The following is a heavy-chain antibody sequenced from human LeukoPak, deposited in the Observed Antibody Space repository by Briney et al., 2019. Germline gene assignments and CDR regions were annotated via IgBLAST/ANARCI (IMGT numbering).Heavy chain of an antibody. CDR2: IYSDGTSP. CDR1: GFTFSSYW. CDR3: AKGDQPLLYGGAFDS. J-gene: IGHJ4*02. D-gene: IGHD2-2*02. V-gene: IGHV3-74*01. Sequence: PGGSLRLSCAASGFTFSSYWMHWVRQAPGKGLVWVSRIYSDGTSPSYADSVKGRFTISRDNAKNTLYLQMNSLRAKDTAVYYCAKGDQPLLYGGAFDSWGQGTLVTVSS.